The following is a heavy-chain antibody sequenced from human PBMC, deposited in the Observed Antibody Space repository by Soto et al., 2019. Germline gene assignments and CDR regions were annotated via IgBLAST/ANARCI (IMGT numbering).Heavy chain of an antibody. V-gene: IGHV1-58*01. D-gene: IGHD6-19*01. J-gene: IGHJ4*02. CDR3: AADYHSGGWYGHY. CDR1: GFTFTSSA. CDR2: IVVGSGNT. Sequence: GASVKVSCKASGFTFTSSAVQWVRQARGQRLEWIGWIVVGSGNTNYAQKFQERVTITRDMSTSTAYMELSSLRSEDTAVYYCAADYHSGGWYGHYWGQGTLVTVSS.